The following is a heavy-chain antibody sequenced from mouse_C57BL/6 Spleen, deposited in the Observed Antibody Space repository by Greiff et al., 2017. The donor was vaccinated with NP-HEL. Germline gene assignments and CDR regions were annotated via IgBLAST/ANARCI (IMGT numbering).Heavy chain of an antibody. CDR1: GFNIKDYY. V-gene: IGHV14-3*01. CDR3: AREITDYAMDY. J-gene: IGHJ4*01. Sequence: EVQLHQSGAELVKPGASVKLSCTASGFNIKDYYMHWVKQRTEQGLEWIGRIDPANGNTKYAPKFQGKATITADTSSNTAYLQLSSLTSEDTAIYYCAREITDYAMDYWGQGTSVTVSS. CDR2: IDPANGNT.